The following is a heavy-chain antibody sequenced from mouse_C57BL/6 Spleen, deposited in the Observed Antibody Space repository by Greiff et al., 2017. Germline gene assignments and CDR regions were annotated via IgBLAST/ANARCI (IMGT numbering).Heavy chain of an antibody. CDR2: INPSTGGN. CDR3: ARVVATDAY. J-gene: IGHJ3*01. V-gene: IGHV1-42*01. CDR1: GYSFTGYY. D-gene: IGHD1-1*01. Sequence: EVQLQQSGPELVKPGASVKISCKASGYSFTGYYMNWVKQSPEKSLEWIGEINPSTGGNTDNQKFKAKATLTVDKSSSTAYMQLKSLTSEDAAVYYCARVVATDAYWGQGTLVTVSA.